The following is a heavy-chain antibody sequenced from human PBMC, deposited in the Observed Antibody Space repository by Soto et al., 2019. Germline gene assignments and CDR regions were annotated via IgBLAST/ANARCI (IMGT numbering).Heavy chain of an antibody. CDR3: ARDTVVETALGY. Sequence: QVQLVESGGGVVQPGRSLRLSCAASGFTFSSYGMHWVRQAPGKGLEWVAVIWYDGSNKYYADSVKGRFTISIDNSKNTLYLQMNSLRAEDTAVYYCARDTVVETALGYWGQGTLVTVSS. J-gene: IGHJ4*02. D-gene: IGHD5-18*01. CDR2: IWYDGSNK. V-gene: IGHV3-33*01. CDR1: GFTFSSYG.